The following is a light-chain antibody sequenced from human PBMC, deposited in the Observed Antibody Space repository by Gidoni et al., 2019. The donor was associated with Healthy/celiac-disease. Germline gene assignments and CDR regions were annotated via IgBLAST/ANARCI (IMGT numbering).Light chain of an antibody. CDR3: QQYGSSPPNT. CDR2: CAS. J-gene: IGKJ2*01. V-gene: IGKV3-20*01. CDR1: QSVSSSH. Sequence: ELVLTQSPGTLSLSPGERATLPCRASQSVSSSHLYWYQQKPGQAPRLLIYCASSRATGIPDRFSGSGSGTDFTLTSSRLEPEDFAVYYCQQYGSSPPNTFGQGTKLGIK.